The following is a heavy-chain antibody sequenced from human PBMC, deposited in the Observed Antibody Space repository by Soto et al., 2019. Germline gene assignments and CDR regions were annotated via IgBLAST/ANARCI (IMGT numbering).Heavy chain of an antibody. D-gene: IGHD3-10*01. CDR2: LHYSGST. CDR3: ARLMYDSGSGSYLFSMDV. V-gene: IGHV4-59*08. J-gene: IGHJ6*02. Sequence: SETLCLTCTVSGGSISSDYWSWIRQPPGKGLEWIGYLHYSGSTNYSPSLRSRVTSSVDRSKNQFSLRMNSVTAADTAVYYCARLMYDSGSGSYLFSMDVWGQGTTVTVSS. CDR1: GGSISSDY.